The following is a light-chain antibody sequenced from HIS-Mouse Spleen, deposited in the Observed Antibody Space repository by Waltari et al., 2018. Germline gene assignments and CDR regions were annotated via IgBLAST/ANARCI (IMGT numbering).Light chain of an antibody. V-gene: IGLV3-10*01. CDR1: ALPKKY. J-gene: IGLJ2*01. CDR3: YSTDSSGNHRV. CDR2: EDS. Sequence: SHELTQPPSVSVSPGQTARITCSGDALPKKYAYRYQQKAGQAPVLVIYEDSKRPSGIPERFSGSSSGTMATLTISGAQVEDEADYYCYSTDSSGNHRVFGGGTKLTVL.